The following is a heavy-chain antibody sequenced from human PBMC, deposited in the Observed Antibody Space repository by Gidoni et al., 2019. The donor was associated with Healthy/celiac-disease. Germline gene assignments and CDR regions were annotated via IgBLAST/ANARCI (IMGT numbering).Heavy chain of an antibody. J-gene: IGHJ6*02. D-gene: IGHD6-13*01. CDR1: GFTFSSYS. CDR3: ARDYSSSWYPYYYYGMDV. Sequence: EVQLVESGGGLVKPGGSLRLSCAASGFTFSSYSMNWVRQAPGKGLEWVSSMSSSSSYIYYADSVKGRFTISRDNAKNSLYLQMNSLRAEDTAVYYCARDYSSSWYPYYYYGMDVWGQGTTVTVSS. V-gene: IGHV3-21*01. CDR2: MSSSSSYI.